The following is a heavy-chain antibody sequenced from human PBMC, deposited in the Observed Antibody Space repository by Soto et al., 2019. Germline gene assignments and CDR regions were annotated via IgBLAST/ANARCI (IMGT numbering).Heavy chain of an antibody. CDR2: ISGSGGST. D-gene: IGHD2-15*01. Sequence: GGSLRLSCAASGCTFSSYAMSWVRQAPGKGLEWVSAISGSGGSTYYADSVKGRFTISRDNSKNTLYLQMNSLRAEDTAVYYCAKDTPEDYYYYGMDVWGQGTTVTVSS. CDR3: AKDTPEDYYYYGMDV. J-gene: IGHJ6*02. V-gene: IGHV3-23*01. CDR1: GCTFSSYA.